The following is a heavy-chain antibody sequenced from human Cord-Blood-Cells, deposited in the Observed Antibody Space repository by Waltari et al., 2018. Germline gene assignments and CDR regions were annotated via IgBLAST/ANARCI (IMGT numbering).Heavy chain of an antibody. D-gene: IGHD2-2*01. Sequence: QVPLVQSGAEVNKPGSSVKFSGTASRGTFSSYAISWVRQAPGQGVEWMGRIYPILGIANYAQKFQGRVTITADKSTSTAYMELSSLRSEDTAVYYCARSGIVVVPAAHGDNWFDPWGQGTLVTVSS. V-gene: IGHV1-69*09. CDR1: RGTFSSYA. CDR2: IYPILGIA. CDR3: ARSGIVVVPAAHGDNWFDP. J-gene: IGHJ5*02.